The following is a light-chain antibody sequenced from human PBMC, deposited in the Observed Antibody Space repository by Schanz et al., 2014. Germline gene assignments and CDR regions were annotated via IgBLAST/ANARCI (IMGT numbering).Light chain of an antibody. CDR2: AVS. Sequence: QSALTQPASVSGSPGQSITISCTGTSSDVGGYNYVSWYQQHPGKAPKLMISAVSDRPSGVSNRFSGSKSGYTASLTISGLQAEDEADYYCSSYTSSSTLVFGGGTKLTVL. V-gene: IGLV2-14*01. CDR1: SSDVGGYNY. CDR3: SSYTSSSTLV. J-gene: IGLJ3*02.